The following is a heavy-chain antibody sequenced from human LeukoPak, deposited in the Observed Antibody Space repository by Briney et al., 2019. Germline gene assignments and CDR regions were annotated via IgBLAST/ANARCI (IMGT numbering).Heavy chain of an antibody. CDR1: GYTFTGYY. CDR2: INPNSGGT. J-gene: IGHJ5*02. D-gene: IGHD6-13*01. CDR3: ARDIDHSSSWYNWFDP. V-gene: IGHV1-2*02. Sequence: ASVKVSCKASGYTFTGYYMHWVRQAPGQGLEWMGWINPNSGGTNYAQKFQGRVTMTRDTYISTAYMELSRLRSDDTAVYYCARDIDHSSSWYNWFDPWGEGTLVTVSS.